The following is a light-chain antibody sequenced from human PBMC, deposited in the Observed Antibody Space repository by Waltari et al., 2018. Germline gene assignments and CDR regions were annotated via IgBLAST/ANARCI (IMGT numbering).Light chain of an antibody. CDR1: KSYVGDFNL. J-gene: IGLJ3*02. CDR2: EVN. Sequence: QSALTQPASVSGAPGKSLTISFTGTKSYVGDFNLFSWYQKHAGQVPKLRIYEVNKRPSGFSTRFSGSRSGNTASLTISGLQAEDEATYFCCSYAGTTSWLFGGGTKVTVL. V-gene: IGLV2-23*02. CDR3: CSYAGTTSWL.